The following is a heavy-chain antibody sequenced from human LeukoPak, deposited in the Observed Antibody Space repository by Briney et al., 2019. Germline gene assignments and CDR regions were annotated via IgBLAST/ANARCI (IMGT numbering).Heavy chain of an antibody. CDR3: ASDSYCLNDVCYDY. CDR2: ITTSRDQ. J-gene: IGHJ4*02. D-gene: IGHD2-8*01. V-gene: IGHV3-21*06. Sequence: PGGSLRLSCAASGFIFSDYSMGWVRQAPGKGLEWVSSITTSRDQYHADSVKGRFTVSRDNAKSSVYLQMDSLRADDTAVYYCASDSYCLNDVCYDYWGQGVLVTVS. CDR1: GFIFSDYS.